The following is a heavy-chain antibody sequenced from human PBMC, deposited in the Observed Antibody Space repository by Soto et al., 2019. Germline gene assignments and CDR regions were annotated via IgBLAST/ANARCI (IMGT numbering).Heavy chain of an antibody. V-gene: IGHV3-23*01. CDR1: GFTFSSYA. J-gene: IGHJ4*02. D-gene: IGHD1-26*01. Sequence: GGSLRLSCAASGFTFSSYAMSWVRQAPGKGLEWVSAISGSGGSTYYADSVKGRFTISRDNSKNTLYLQMNSLRAEDTAVYYCAKDHTPSIVGATSFDYWGQGTLVTVSS. CDR2: ISGSGGST. CDR3: AKDHTPSIVGATSFDY.